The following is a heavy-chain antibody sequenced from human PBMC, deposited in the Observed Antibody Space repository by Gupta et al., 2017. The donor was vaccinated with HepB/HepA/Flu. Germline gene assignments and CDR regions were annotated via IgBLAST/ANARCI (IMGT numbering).Heavy chain of an antibody. V-gene: IGHV3-48*03. CDR3: ARDLMSDFWSGYYDYYYYYGMDV. CDR1: GFTFSSYE. CDR2: ISSSGSTI. D-gene: IGHD3-3*01. Sequence: EVQLVESGGGLVQPGGSLRLSCAASGFTFSSYEMNWVRQAPGKGLEWVSYISSSGSTIYYADSVKGRFTISRDNAKNSLYLQMNSLRAEDTAVYYCARDLMSDFWSGYYDYYYYYGMDVWGQGTTVTVSS. J-gene: IGHJ6*02.